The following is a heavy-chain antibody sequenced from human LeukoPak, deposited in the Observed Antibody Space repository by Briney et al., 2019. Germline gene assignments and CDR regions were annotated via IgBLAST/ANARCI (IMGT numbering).Heavy chain of an antibody. Sequence: GRSLRLSCAASGFTFSSYGMHWVRQAPGKGLEWVAVISYDGSNKYYADSVKGRFTISRDNSKNTLYLQMNSLRAEDTAVYYCAKTPHDHEYYFDYWGQGTLVTVSS. CDR1: GFTFSSYG. D-gene: IGHD1-14*01. CDR2: ISYDGSNK. CDR3: AKTPHDHEYYFDY. J-gene: IGHJ4*02. V-gene: IGHV3-30*18.